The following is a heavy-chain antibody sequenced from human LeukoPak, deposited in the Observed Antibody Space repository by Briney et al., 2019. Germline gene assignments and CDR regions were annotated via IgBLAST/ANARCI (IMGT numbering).Heavy chain of an antibody. J-gene: IGHJ6*04. V-gene: IGHV4-39*07. D-gene: IGHD3-22*01. CDR3: ARDSYYYDSSGYQRMDV. CDR2: IYHSGST. Sequence: PSETLSLTCTVSGGSISSYYWGWIRQPPGKGLEWIGSIYHSGSTYYNPSLKSRVTISVDTSKNQFSLKLSSVTAADTAVYYCARDSYYYDSSGYQRMDVWGKGTTVTISS. CDR1: GGSISSYY.